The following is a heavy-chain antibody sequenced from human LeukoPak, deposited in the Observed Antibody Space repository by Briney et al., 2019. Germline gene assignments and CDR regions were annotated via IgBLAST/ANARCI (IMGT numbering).Heavy chain of an antibody. D-gene: IGHD6-19*01. J-gene: IGHJ4*02. CDR3: ARHRGGSGWVLDH. CDR1: GYSFTSYW. V-gene: IGHV5-51*01. Sequence: GESLKISCKGSGYSFTSYWTGWVRQMPGKGLEWMGIIYPGDSDTRYSPSFQGQVTISAEKSINTAYLQWSSLKASDTAMYYCARHRGGSGWVLDHWGQGTLVTVSS. CDR2: IYPGDSDT.